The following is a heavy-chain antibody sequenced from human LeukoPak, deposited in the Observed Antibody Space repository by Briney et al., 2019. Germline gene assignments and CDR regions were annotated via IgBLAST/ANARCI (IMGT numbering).Heavy chain of an antibody. Sequence: GGSLRLSCAASGFTFSNYGMNWVRQAPGKGLEWVSSISYTSFYIYYADSVRGRFTISRDNARNSLYLQMNSLRAEDTAVYYCARYYYDSSGYMHYGMDVWGQGTTVTVSS. CDR3: ARYYYDSSGYMHYGMDV. CDR2: ISYTSFYI. J-gene: IGHJ6*02. V-gene: IGHV3-21*06. D-gene: IGHD3-22*01. CDR1: GFTFSNYG.